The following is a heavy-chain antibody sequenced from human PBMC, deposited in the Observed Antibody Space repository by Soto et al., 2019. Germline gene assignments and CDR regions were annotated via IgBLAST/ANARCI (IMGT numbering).Heavy chain of an antibody. CDR3: VKGEYYYDGSAYYPFDY. V-gene: IGHV3-64D*06. CDR2: IRIDGSRT. Sequence: GGSLTLSCSVSGFIFSIYAIYWVRQAPGKGLEYVSFIRIDGSRTHYAVSVKGRFTISRYNSKNTVYLQMSSLIPEDTAVYYCVKGEYYYDGSAYYPFDYWGQGRMVTV. CDR1: GFIFSIYA. D-gene: IGHD3-22*01. J-gene: IGHJ4*02.